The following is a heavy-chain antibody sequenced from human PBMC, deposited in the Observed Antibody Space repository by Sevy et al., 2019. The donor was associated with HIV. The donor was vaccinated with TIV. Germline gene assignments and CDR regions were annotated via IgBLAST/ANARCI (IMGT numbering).Heavy chain of an antibody. CDR3: ARGGNNWNYASYYYYGMDV. CDR1: GFTVSSNY. Sequence: GGSLRLSCAASGFTVSSNYMSWVRQAPGKGLEWVSVIYSGGSTYYADSVTGRFTISRDNSKNTLYLQMNGLRAEDTAVYYCARGGNNWNYASYYYYGMDVWGQGTTVTVSS. V-gene: IGHV3-53*01. CDR2: IYSGGST. D-gene: IGHD1-7*01. J-gene: IGHJ6*02.